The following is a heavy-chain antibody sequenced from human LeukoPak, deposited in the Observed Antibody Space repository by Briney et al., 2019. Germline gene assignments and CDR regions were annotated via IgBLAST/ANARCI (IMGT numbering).Heavy chain of an antibody. D-gene: IGHD3-22*01. Sequence: GGSLRLSCAASGFTFSSYAMSWVRQAPGKGLEWVSAISGSGGATYYADSVKGRFTISRDNSKNTLYLQMNSLRAEDTAVYYCVKDDDSSGYYPGGSFGDYWGQGTLVTVSS. J-gene: IGHJ4*02. CDR2: ISGSGGAT. V-gene: IGHV3-23*01. CDR3: VKDDDSSGYYPGGSFGDY. CDR1: GFTFSSYA.